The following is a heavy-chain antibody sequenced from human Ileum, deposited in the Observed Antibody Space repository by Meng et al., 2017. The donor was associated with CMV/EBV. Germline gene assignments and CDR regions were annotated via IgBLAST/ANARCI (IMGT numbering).Heavy chain of an antibody. V-gene: IGHV6-1*01. CDR3: VRLTGNSWLDY. J-gene: IGHJ4*02. D-gene: IGHD6-13*01. CDR2: TYYRSKWFN. Sequence: HVQLRQSGPGLVKTSQTLLLTCAISGDSVSSTTVTWNWIRQSPSRGLEWLGRTYYRSKWFNDYALSVRGRITINPDISKNQLSLQLNSVTPEDTAVYYCVRLTGNSWLDYWGRGTLVTVSS. CDR1: GDSVSSTTVT.